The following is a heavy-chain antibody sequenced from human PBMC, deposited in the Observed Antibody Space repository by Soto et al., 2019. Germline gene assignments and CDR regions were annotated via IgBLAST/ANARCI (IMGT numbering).Heavy chain of an antibody. CDR3: ARDSILSGTTRTPTLDY. D-gene: IGHD4-17*01. CDR2: MSYDGSNE. V-gene: IGHV3-30-3*01. J-gene: IGHJ4*02. CDR1: GFTFSSNA. Sequence: QVQLVESGGGVVQPGRSLRLSCAASGFTFSSNAMHWVRQAPGKGLEWVAVMSYDGSNEYYADAVKGRFTISRDNSKNTLYLQMNSLRAEDTAVYYCARDSILSGTTRTPTLDYWGQGTLVTVSS.